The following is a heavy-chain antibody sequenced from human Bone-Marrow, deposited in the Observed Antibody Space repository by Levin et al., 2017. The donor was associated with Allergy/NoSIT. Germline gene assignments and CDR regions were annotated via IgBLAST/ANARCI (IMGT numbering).Heavy chain of an antibody. Sequence: GGSLRLSCAASGFNFDEYAMHWVRQAPGKGLEWVAGVSWNSGSIDYGDAVKGRFTISRDNAKKSLYLQMNSLRPEDTAFYFCAQDMGAGIFYGSAIGYYFQNWGQGTLVTVSS. V-gene: IGHV3-9*01. CDR2: VSWNSGSI. J-gene: IGHJ4*02. D-gene: IGHD3-10*01. CDR3: AQDMGAGIFYGSAIGYYFQN. CDR1: GFNFDEYA.